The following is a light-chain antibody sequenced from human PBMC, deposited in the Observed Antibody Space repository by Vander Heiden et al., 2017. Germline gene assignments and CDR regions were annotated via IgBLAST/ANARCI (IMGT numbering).Light chain of an antibody. Sequence: QSALTQPASVSGSPGQSVTVSCTGTSSDIGAYHLVSWYQPYPGKAPRVILYEVTLRPSGVSSRFSGSKSDNTASLTISGLRAEDEADYYCCSYAGNKTLVFGGGTKLTVL. CDR3: CSYAGNKTLV. CDR1: SSDIGAYHL. V-gene: IGLV2-23*02. J-gene: IGLJ2*01. CDR2: EVT.